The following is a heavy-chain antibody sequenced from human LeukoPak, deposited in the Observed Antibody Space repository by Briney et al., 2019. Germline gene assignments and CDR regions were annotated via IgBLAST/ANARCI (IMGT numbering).Heavy chain of an antibody. V-gene: IGHV4-4*07. CDR1: GGSISSYY. J-gene: IGHJ3*02. D-gene: IGHD5-24*01. CDR2: IYTSGST. CDR3: ARPRDGYNFGAFVM. Sequence: KTSETLSLTCTVSGGSISSYYWSWIRQPAGKGLEWIGRIYTSGSTNYNPSLKSRVTISADTSKNQFSLKLTSVTAADTAVYYCARPRDGYNFGAFVMWGQGTLVTVSS.